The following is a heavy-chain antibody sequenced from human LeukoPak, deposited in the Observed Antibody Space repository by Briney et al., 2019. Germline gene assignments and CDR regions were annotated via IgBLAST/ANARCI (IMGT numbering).Heavy chain of an antibody. Sequence: GEALQIPCNGSGYSFTTYWIGWVRPMPGEGVEGMGIIYPGDSQTIYSPSFQGQVTISADKSISTAYLQWSSLKASDTAMYFCARRASPAAGIDYWGQGTLVTVSS. V-gene: IGHV5-51*01. J-gene: IGHJ4*02. CDR2: IYPGDSQT. D-gene: IGHD6-13*01. CDR1: GYSFTTYW. CDR3: ARRASPAAGIDY.